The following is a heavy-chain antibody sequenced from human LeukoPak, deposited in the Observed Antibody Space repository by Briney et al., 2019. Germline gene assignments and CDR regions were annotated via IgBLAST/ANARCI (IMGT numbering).Heavy chain of an antibody. CDR3: ARDNGYYMDV. CDR2: ISFDGDNS. Sequence: PGGSLRLSCAASGFTFSNYGMHWVRQAPGKGLEWVALISFDGDNSDYADSVRGRFTISRDNSKNTLYLQMNSLRAEDTAVYYCARDNGYYMDVWGKGTTVTVSS. J-gene: IGHJ6*03. V-gene: IGHV3-30*03. CDR1: GFTFSNYG. D-gene: IGHD2-8*01.